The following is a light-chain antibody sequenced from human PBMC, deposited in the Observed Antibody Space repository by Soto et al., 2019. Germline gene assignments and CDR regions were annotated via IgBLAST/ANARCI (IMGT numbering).Light chain of an antibody. CDR2: GAS. Sequence: VLTQSPGPPSFSPGGRAPPSCRASQSVSSSYLAWYQQKPGQAPRLLIYGASTRATGIPARFSGSGSGTDFTLTISSLQSEDFAVYYCQQYNKGPVTFGQGTKVDIK. V-gene: IGKV3-15*01. J-gene: IGKJ1*01. CDR1: QSVSSSY. CDR3: QQYNKGPVT.